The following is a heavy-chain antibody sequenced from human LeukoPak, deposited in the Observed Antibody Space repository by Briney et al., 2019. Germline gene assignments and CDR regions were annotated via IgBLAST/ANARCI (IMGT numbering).Heavy chain of an antibody. CDR3: ARVVKLWFGEFRGYFDY. D-gene: IGHD3-10*01. J-gene: IGHJ4*02. CDR2: IYYSGST. CDR1: GGSISSYY. Sequence: SETLSLTCTVSGGSISSYYWSWIRQPPGKGLEWVGYIYYSGSTNYNPSLKCRVTISVDTSKNQFSLKLSSVTAADTAVYYCARVVKLWFGEFRGYFDYWGQGTLVTVSS. V-gene: IGHV4-59*01.